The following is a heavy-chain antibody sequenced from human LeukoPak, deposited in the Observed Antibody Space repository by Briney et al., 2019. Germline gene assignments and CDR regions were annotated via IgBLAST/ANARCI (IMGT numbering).Heavy chain of an antibody. Sequence: PSETLSLTCTVSGGSISSYYWSWIRQPPGKGLEWIGYIYYSGSTNYNPSLKSRVTMSVDTAKNQFSLKLSSVTAADTAVYYCARPRGATLSQPDYWGQGTLVTVSS. J-gene: IGHJ4*02. CDR1: GGSISSYY. CDR3: ARPRGATLSQPDY. V-gene: IGHV4-59*12. CDR2: IYYSGST. D-gene: IGHD1-26*01.